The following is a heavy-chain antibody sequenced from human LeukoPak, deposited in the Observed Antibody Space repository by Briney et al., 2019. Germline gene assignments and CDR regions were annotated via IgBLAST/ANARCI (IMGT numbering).Heavy chain of an antibody. J-gene: IGHJ4*02. CDR3: ARAITIFGVVITYFDY. Sequence: SVKVSCKASGGTFSSYAISWARQAPGQGLEWRGGIIPIFGTANYAQKFQGRVTITTDESTSTAYMELSSLRSEDTAVYYCARAITIFGVVITYFDYWGQGTLVTVSS. V-gene: IGHV1-69*05. D-gene: IGHD3-3*01. CDR1: GGTFSSYA. CDR2: IIPIFGTA.